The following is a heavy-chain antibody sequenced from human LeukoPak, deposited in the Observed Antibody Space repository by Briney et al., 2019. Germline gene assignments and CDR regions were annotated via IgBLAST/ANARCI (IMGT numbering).Heavy chain of an antibody. Sequence: PSETLSLTCTVSGYSISSGYYWGWIRQPPGKGLEWIGSIYHSGSTYYNPSLKSRVTISVDTSMNQFSLKLSSVTAADTAVYYCASIQTNYYDSSGYIDYWGQGTLVTVSS. CDR2: IYHSGST. D-gene: IGHD3-22*01. CDR3: ASIQTNYYDSSGYIDY. V-gene: IGHV4-38-2*02. J-gene: IGHJ4*02. CDR1: GYSISSGYY.